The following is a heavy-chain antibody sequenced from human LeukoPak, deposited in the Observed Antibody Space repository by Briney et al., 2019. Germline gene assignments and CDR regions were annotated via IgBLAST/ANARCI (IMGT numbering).Heavy chain of an antibody. CDR1: RFTFSSYA. J-gene: IGHJ4*02. V-gene: IGHV3-23*01. D-gene: IGHD4-17*01. CDR3: AKEIWPTVTTPGWTYFDY. Sequence: GGSLRLSCAASRFTFSSYAMNWVRQAPGKGLEWVSGITGSGGSTYYADSVKGRFTISRDNSKNTLYVQMNSLRAEDTAVYYCAKEIWPTVTTPGWTYFDYWGQGTLVTVSS. CDR2: ITGSGGST.